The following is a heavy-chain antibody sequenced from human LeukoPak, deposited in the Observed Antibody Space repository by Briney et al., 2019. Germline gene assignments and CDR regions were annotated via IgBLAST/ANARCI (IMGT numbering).Heavy chain of an antibody. CDR2: INPDSGGI. CDR3: ARHADERVSGYYLADDNHFFDF. J-gene: IGHJ4*02. V-gene: IGHV1-2*02. Sequence: ASVKVSCKASGYIFTDYYMHWVRQAPGQGLEWMGWINPDSGGINYAQNFQGRVTMTRDTSITTAYMELSRLRSDDTAVYYCARHADERVSGYYLADDNHFFDFWGQGTLVTVSS. CDR1: GYIFTDYY. D-gene: IGHD3-22*01.